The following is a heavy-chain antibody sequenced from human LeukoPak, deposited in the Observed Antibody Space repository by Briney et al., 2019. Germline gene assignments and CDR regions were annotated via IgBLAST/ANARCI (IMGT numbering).Heavy chain of an antibody. CDR1: GFTFSSYG. CDR2: ISGSGGST. D-gene: IGHD4-17*01. V-gene: IGHV3-23*01. Sequence: GGSLRLSCAASGFTFSSYGMSWVRQAPGKGLEWVSAISGSGGSTYYADSVKGRATISRDNSKNTLYLQMNSLSAEDTAVYYCSREARNSYGDHSWWHYFDYWGQGTLVTVSS. CDR3: SREARNSYGDHSWWHYFDY. J-gene: IGHJ4*02.